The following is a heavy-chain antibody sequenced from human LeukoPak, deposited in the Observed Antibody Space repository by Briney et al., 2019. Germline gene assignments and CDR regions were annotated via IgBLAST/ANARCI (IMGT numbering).Heavy chain of an antibody. CDR2: MNPNSGNT. Sequence: ASVKVSCKASGYTFTSYDINWVRQATGQGLEWMGWMNPNSGNTGYAQKFQGRVTMTRNTSISTAYMELSSLRSEDTAVYYCARGPKPRHYPYYYYYYGMDVWGQGTTVTVSS. CDR3: ARGPKPRHYPYYYYYYGMDV. V-gene: IGHV1-8*01. CDR1: GYTFTSYD. D-gene: IGHD3-10*01. J-gene: IGHJ6*02.